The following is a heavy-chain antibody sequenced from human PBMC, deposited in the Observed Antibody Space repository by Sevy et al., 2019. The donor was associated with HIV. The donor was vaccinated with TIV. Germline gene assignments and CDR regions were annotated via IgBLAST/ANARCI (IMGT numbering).Heavy chain of an antibody. J-gene: IGHJ4*02. Sequence: GGSLRLSCAASGFTFSNYHMNWVRQAPGKGLEWVSSISTSSNYIYYADSVRGRFTISRDNAKNSLYLQMNSLRAEDTAVYYCARDVSVSSGWYSFDYWGQGTLVTVSS. CDR3: ARDVSVSSGWYSFDY. CDR2: ISTSSNYI. D-gene: IGHD6-19*01. CDR1: GFTFSNYH. V-gene: IGHV3-21*01.